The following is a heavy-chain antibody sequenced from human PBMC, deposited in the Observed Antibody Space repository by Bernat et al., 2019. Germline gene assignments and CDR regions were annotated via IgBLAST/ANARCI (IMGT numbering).Heavy chain of an antibody. J-gene: IGHJ3*02. V-gene: IGHV4-39*01. CDR3: ARRGTGGAQKLVPGDAFDI. CDR2: IYYSGST. D-gene: IGHD6-6*01. Sequence: QLQLQESGPGLVKPSETLSLTCTVSGGSISSSSYYWGWIRQPPGKGLEWIGSIYYSGSTYYNPSLKSRVTISVDTSKNQFSLKLSSVTAADTAVYYCARRGTGGAQKLVPGDAFDIWGQGTMVTVSS. CDR1: GGSISSSSYY.